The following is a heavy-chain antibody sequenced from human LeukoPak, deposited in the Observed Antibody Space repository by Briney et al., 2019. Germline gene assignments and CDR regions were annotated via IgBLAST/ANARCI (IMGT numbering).Heavy chain of an antibody. CDR2: IYYSGTT. CDR1: GGSISDYY. D-gene: IGHD3-22*01. Sequence: SETLSLTCTVSGGSISDYYWSWIRQSPGKGLEWIGYIYYSGTTNYNPSLKSRVTISVDTSKNQFSLKLSSVTAADTAVYYCARLKYYYDASGYRAEYFQHWGQGTLVTVSS. J-gene: IGHJ1*01. CDR3: ARLKYYYDASGYRAEYFQH. V-gene: IGHV4-59*01.